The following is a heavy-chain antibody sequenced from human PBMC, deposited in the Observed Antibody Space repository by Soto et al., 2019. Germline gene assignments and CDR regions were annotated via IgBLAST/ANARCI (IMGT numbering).Heavy chain of an antibody. Sequence: GGSLRLSGAASGFTFSGYEMNWVRQAPGKGLEWISYISGSGTTIYYADSVKGRFTISRDNAKKSLYLQMNSLRAEDTAVYYCAREVTVFGVIIPTPMDVWGQGTTVTVSS. CDR3: AREVTVFGVIIPTPMDV. J-gene: IGHJ6*02. CDR1: GFTFSGYE. CDR2: ISGSGTTI. V-gene: IGHV3-48*03. D-gene: IGHD3-3*01.